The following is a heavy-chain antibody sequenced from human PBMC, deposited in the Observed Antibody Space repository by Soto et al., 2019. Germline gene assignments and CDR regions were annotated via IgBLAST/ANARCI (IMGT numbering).Heavy chain of an antibody. CDR1: GGSISSYY. CDR2: IYYTGTT. Sequence: SETLSLTCTVSGGSISSYYWSWIRQPPGKGLEWIGYIYYTGTTNYNPSLKSRVTISVDTSKNQFSLKLSSVTTADTAAYYCTRRPRADYDGIFDPWGQGTLVTVS. J-gene: IGHJ5*02. V-gene: IGHV4-59*01. D-gene: IGHD4-17*01. CDR3: TRRPRADYDGIFDP.